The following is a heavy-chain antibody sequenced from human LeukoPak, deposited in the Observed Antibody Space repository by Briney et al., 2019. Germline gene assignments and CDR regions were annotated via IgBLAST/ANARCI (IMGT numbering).Heavy chain of an antibody. CDR2: IRYDGSNK. CDR1: GFTFSSYG. V-gene: IGHV3-30*02. Sequence: GGSLRLSCAASGFTFSSYGMHWVRQAPGKGLEWVAFIRYDGSNKYYADSVKGRFTISRDNSKNTLYLQMNSLRAEDTAVYYCAKDRGHTNYYGSGSSDYWGQGTLVTVSS. J-gene: IGHJ4*02. CDR3: AKDRGHTNYYGSGSSDY. D-gene: IGHD3-10*01.